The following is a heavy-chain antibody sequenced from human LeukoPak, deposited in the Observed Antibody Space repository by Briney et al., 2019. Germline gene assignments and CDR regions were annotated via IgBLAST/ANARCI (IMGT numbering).Heavy chain of an antibody. J-gene: IGHJ6*03. D-gene: IGHD2-2*01. CDR1: GGTFSSYA. V-gene: IGHV1-69*01. CDR3: ARDPRQLPHVHYYYYMDV. Sequence: GASVKVSCKASGGTFSSYAISWVRQAPGQGLEWMGGIIPIFGTANYAQKFQGRVTITADESTGTAYMELSSLRSGDTAVYYCARDPRQLPHVHYYYYMDVWGKGTTVTVSS. CDR2: IIPIFGTA.